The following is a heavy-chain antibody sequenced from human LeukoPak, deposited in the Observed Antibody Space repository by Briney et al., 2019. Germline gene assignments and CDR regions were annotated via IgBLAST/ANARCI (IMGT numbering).Heavy chain of an antibody. CDR1: GFTFSSYS. V-gene: IGHV3-21*01. Sequence: GGSLRLSCAASGFTFSSYSMNWVRQAPGKGLEWVSSISSSSSYIYYADSVKGRFTISRDNAKNSLYLQMNSLRAEDTAVYYCARDRGYYDYVWGSYRYAVCDYWGQGTLVTVSS. D-gene: IGHD3-16*02. CDR2: ISSSSSYI. CDR3: ARDRGYYDYVWGSYRYAVCDY. J-gene: IGHJ4*02.